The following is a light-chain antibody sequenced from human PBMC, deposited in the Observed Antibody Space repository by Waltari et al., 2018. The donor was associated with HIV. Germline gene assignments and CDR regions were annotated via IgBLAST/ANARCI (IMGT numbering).Light chain of an antibody. CDR3: SSYTNTKRLV. Sequence: QSALTQPASVSGSPGQSITISCTGTESDIGLYDFVSLYQQHPARAPQLIIFGVTSPLFGVSCCFSGLKCGNTASLTISWLQAEDEAYYYCSSYTNTKRLVFGGGTKLTVL. V-gene: IGLV2-14*01. J-gene: IGLJ3*02. CDR1: ESDIGLYDF. CDR2: GVT.